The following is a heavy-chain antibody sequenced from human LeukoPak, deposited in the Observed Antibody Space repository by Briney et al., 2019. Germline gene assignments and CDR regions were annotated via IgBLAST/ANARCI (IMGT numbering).Heavy chain of an antibody. CDR2: ISAYNGNT. CDR3: ARDPLPPITGTTMLDP. D-gene: IGHD1-7*01. J-gene: IGHJ5*02. CDR1: GYTFTSYG. V-gene: IGHV1-18*01. Sequence: GASVKVSCKASGYTFTSYGISWVRQAPGQGLEWMGWISAYNGNTNYAQKLQGRVTMTTDTSTSTAYMELRSLRSDDTAVYYCARDPLPPITGTTMLDPWGQGTLVTVSS.